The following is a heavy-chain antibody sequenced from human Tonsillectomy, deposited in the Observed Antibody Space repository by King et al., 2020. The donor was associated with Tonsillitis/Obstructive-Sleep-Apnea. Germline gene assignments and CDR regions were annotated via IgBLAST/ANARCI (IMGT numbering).Heavy chain of an antibody. CDR3: AGTGAIGNWFDP. CDR1: GGSISSYY. J-gene: IGHJ5*02. CDR2: IYYSGST. Sequence: QLQESGPGLVKPSETLSLTCTVSGGSISSYYWSWIRQPPGKGLEWIGYIYYSGSTNYNPSLKSRVTISIDMSKNQFSLKLTSVTAADTAVYYCAGTGAIGNWFDPWGQGTLVTVSS. D-gene: IGHD2-2*02. V-gene: IGHV4-59*08.